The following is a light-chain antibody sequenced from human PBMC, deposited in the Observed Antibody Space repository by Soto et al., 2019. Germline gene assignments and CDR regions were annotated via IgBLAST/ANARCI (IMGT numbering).Light chain of an antibody. CDR1: SSDVGGYNY. V-gene: IGLV2-14*01. J-gene: IGLJ1*01. CDR3: SSYTSSSTLV. Sequence: QSALTQPASVSGSPGQSITISCTGTSSDVGGYNYVSWYQQHPGKAPKLMIYDVSNRPSGVSNRFSGSKSDNTASLTISGLKAEDEADYYCSSYTSSSTLVFGTGTKVTVL. CDR2: DVS.